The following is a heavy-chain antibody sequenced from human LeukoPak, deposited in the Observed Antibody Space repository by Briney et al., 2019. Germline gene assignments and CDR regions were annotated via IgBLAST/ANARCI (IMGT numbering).Heavy chain of an antibody. Sequence: SETLSLTCTVSGGSISSYYWSWIRQPPGKGLEWIGYIYYSGSTNYNPSLKSRVTIPVDTSKNQFSLKLSSVTAADTAVYYCARKVWGSYRYAPAFDIWGQGTMVTVSS. CDR3: ARKVWGSYRYAPAFDI. J-gene: IGHJ3*02. CDR1: GGSISSYY. D-gene: IGHD3-16*02. V-gene: IGHV4-59*08. CDR2: IYYSGST.